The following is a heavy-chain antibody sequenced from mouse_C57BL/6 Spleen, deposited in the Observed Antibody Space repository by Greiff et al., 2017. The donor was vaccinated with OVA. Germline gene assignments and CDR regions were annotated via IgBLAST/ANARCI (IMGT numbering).Heavy chain of an antibody. V-gene: IGHV1-53*01. CDR2: INPSNGGT. D-gene: IGHD1-1*01. CDR3: ARGGGYYGSSYWYCDG. CDR1: GYTFTSYW. J-gene: IGHJ1*03. Sequence: QVQLQQPGTELVKPGASVKLSCKASGYTFTSYWMHWVKQRPGQGLEWIGNINPSNGGTNYNEKFKSKATLTLDKSSSTAYMQLSSLTSEDSAVYYCARGGGYYGSSYWYCDGWGTGTTVTVAS.